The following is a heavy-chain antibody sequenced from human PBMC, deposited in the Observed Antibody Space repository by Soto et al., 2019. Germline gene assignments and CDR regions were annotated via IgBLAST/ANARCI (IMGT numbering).Heavy chain of an antibody. J-gene: IGHJ2*01. D-gene: IGHD5-12*01. CDR3: TKSFRLQSSTYWYFDL. V-gene: IGHV3-30*18. Sequence: QVQLVESGGGVVQPGRSLRLSRAASGFTFSTYGMHWVRQAPGEGLEWVAVISYDQNNRYYADSVQGRFTISRDNSKNTLYLEMNSLRPEDTAVYYCTKSFRLQSSTYWYFDLWGRGTLVTVSS. CDR1: GFTFSTYG. CDR2: ISYDQNNR.